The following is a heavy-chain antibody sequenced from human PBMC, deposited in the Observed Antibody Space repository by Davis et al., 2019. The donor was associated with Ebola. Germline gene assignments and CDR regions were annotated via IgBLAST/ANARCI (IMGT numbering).Heavy chain of an antibody. Sequence: KVSCKGSGYSFTSYWIGWVRQMPGKGLEWMGIIYPGDSDTRYSPSFQGQVTISADKSISTAYLQWSSLKASDTAMYYCARQNLINCSSSTCYDWYFDLWGRGTLVTVSS. CDR2: IYPGDSDT. CDR1: GYSFTSYW. V-gene: IGHV5-51*01. CDR3: ARQNLINCSSSTCYDWYFDL. D-gene: IGHD2-2*01. J-gene: IGHJ2*01.